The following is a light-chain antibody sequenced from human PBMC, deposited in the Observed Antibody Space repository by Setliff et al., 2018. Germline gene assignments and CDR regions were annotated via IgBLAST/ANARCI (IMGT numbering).Light chain of an antibody. Sequence: QSVLTQPPSASGTPGQRVTISCSGISSNIGTNTVNWYRQLPGTAPKLLIYSNNQRPSGVPDRFSGSESGTSASLAISGLQSEDEADYYCAAWDDSLNGHVFGTGTKVTVL. J-gene: IGLJ1*01. CDR2: SNN. V-gene: IGLV1-44*01. CDR1: SSNIGTNT. CDR3: AAWDDSLNGHV.